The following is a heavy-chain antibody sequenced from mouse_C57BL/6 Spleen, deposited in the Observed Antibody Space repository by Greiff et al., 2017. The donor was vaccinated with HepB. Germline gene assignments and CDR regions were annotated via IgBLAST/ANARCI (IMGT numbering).Heavy chain of an antibody. CDR1: GYSFTGYF. CDR2: INPYNGDT. CDR3: ARWDYYGSSYERYFDV. D-gene: IGHD1-1*01. V-gene: IGHV1-20*01. Sequence: VQLQQSGPELVKPGDSVKISCKASGYSFTGYFMNWVMQSHGKSLEWIGRINPYNGDTFYNQKFKGKATLTVDKSSSTAHMELRSLTSEASAVYDCARWDYYGSSYERYFDVWGTGTTVTVSS. J-gene: IGHJ1*03.